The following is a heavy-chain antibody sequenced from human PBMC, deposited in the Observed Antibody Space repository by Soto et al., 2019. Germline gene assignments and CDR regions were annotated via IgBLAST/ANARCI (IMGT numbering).Heavy chain of an antibody. V-gene: IGHV4-34*01. D-gene: IGHD2-8*01. CDR2: INHSGST. CDR1: GGSFSGYY. CDR3: ARKVVLMVYAPHNWFDP. J-gene: IGHJ5*02. Sequence: QVQLQQWGAGLLKPSETLSLTCAVYGGSFSGYYWSWIGQPPGKGLEWFGEINHSGSTNYNPSLKSRVTISVDTSKNQFSLKLSSVTAADTAVYYCARKVVLMVYAPHNWFDPWGQGTLVTVSS.